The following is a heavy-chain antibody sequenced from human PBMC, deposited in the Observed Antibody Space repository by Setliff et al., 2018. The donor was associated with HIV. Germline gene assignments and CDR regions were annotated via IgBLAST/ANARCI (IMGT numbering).Heavy chain of an antibody. CDR3: AREMGSTHQAFDI. J-gene: IGHJ3*02. Sequence: AGGSLRLSCAASGFTFIDYAMSWVRQAPGKGLEWVSTISSTGDTDYADSLKGRFTISRDNAKNSLYLQMSSLRAEDTAVYCCAREMGSTHQAFDIWGQGTMVTVSS. CDR2: ISSTGDT. CDR1: GFTFIDYA. D-gene: IGHD2-15*01. V-gene: IGHV3-23*01.